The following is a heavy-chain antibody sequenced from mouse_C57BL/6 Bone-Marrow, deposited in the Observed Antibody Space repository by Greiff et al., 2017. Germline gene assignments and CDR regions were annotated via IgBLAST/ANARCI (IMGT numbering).Heavy chain of an antibody. CDR1: GFTFSSYG. J-gene: IGHJ3*01. CDR2: ISSGGSYT. CDR3: ARQDYGSSPWFAY. V-gene: IGHV5-6*01. Sequence: EVKLMESGGDLVKPGGSLKLSCAASGFTFSSYGMSWVRQTPDKRLEWVATISSGGSYTYYPDSVKGRFTIARDNAKNTLYLQMSSLKSEDTAMYYCARQDYGSSPWFAYWGQGTLVTVSA. D-gene: IGHD1-1*01.